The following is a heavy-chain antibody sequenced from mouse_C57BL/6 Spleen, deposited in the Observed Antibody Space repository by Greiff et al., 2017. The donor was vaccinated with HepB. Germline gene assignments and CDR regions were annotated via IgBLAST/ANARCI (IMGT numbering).Heavy chain of an antibody. CDR3: AKGTLYYFDY. CDR2: IHPNSGST. V-gene: IGHV1-64*01. Sequence: QVQLKQPGAELVKPGASVKLSCKASGYTFTSYWMHWVKQRPGQGLEWIGMIHPNSGSTNYNEKFKSKATLTVDKSSSTAYMQLSSLTSEDSAVYYCAKGTLYYFDYWGQGTTLTVSS. J-gene: IGHJ2*01. CDR1: GYTFTSYW.